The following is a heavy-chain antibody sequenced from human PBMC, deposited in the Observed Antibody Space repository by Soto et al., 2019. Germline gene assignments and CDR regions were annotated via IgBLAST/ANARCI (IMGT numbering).Heavy chain of an antibody. D-gene: IGHD2-21*02. CDR2: INAGNGNT. CDR3: ARGWGGVTAPDY. Sequence: QVQLVQSGAEEKKPGASVKVSCKASGYTFTSYAMHWVRQAPGQRLEWMGWINAGNGNTKYSQKFQGRVTITRDTSASTAYMELSSRRSEDTAVYSCARGWGGVTAPDYWGQGTLVTVSS. CDR1: GYTFTSYA. V-gene: IGHV1-3*05. J-gene: IGHJ4*02.